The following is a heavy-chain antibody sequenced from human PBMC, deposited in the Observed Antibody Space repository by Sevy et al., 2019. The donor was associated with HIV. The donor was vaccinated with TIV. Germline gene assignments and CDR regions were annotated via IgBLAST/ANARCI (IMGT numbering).Heavy chain of an antibody. D-gene: IGHD5-18*01. CDR1: GYTFTGYY. J-gene: IGHJ4*02. CDR2: INPNSGGT. V-gene: IGHV1-2*02. CDR3: ASGYSYGPYYFDY. Sequence: ASVKVSCKASGYTFTGYYMHWVRQAPGQGLEWMGWINPNSGGTNYVQKFQGRVTMTRDTSISTAYMELSRLRSDDTAVYYCASGYSYGPYYFDYWGQGTLVTVSS.